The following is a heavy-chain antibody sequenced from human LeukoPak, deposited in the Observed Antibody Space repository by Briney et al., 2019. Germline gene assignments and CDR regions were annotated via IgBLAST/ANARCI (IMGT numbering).Heavy chain of an antibody. CDR3: VKWSTYDSSGYYESDAFDI. J-gene: IGHJ3*02. D-gene: IGHD3-22*01. CDR2: GST. V-gene: IGHV3-64D*06. Sequence: GSTYYADSVKGRFTISRDNSKNTLYLQMSSLRAEDTAVYYCVKWSTYDSSGYYESDAFDIWGHGTMVTVSS.